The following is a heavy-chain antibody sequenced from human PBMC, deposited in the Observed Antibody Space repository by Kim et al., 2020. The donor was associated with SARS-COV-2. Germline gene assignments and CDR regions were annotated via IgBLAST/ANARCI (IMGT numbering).Heavy chain of an antibody. J-gene: IGHJ6*02. V-gene: IGHV1-46*01. Sequence: ASVTVSCKASGYTFTNFHIHWVRQAPGQGLEWMGIINPSGGSTIYAQKFQGRVSMTSDTSTSTVYMELNSLTSDDTAMYYCARFFHGSVYGLDFWGQGTTVTVSS. CDR2: INPSGGST. CDR1: GYTFTNFH. D-gene: IGHD3-10*01. CDR3: ARFFHGSVYGLDF.